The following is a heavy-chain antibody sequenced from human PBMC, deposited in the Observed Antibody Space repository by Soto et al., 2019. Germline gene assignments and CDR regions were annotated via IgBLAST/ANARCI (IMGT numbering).Heavy chain of an antibody. Sequence: EVQLVESGGGLVKPGGSLRLSCAASGITFSTHSMNWVRQAPGKGLEWVSSITSSSSYIYYADSVKGRLTISRDNAKNSLYLQMNSLRAEDTAVYYCARTGTTWYFDYWGQGTLVTVSS. V-gene: IGHV3-21*01. CDR1: GITFSTHS. CDR2: ITSSSSYI. D-gene: IGHD1-1*01. CDR3: ARTGTTWYFDY. J-gene: IGHJ4*02.